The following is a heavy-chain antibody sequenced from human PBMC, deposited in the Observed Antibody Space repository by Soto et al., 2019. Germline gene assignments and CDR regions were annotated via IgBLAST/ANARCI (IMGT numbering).Heavy chain of an antibody. J-gene: IGHJ6*02. CDR3: ARDLTRNTYYYYGMDV. CDR2: IWYDGSNK. CDR1: GFTFSSYG. V-gene: IGHV3-33*01. Sequence: ESGGGVVQPGRSLRLSCAASGFTFSSYGMHWVRQAPGKGLEWVAVIWYDGSNKYYADSVKGRFTISRDNSKNTLYLQMNSLRAEDTAVYYCARDLTRNTYYYYGMDVWGQGTTVTVSS. D-gene: IGHD5-18*01.